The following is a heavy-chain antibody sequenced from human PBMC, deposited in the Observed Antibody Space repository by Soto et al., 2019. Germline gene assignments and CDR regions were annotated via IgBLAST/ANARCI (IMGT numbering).Heavy chain of an antibody. V-gene: IGHV3-30*09. J-gene: IGHJ4*02. Sequence: GGSLRLSCAASGFTFSNYNMHWVRQAPGKGLEWVAVISSDGRNEYYADSVKGRFDISRDNSRDTLYLQMNSLSAEDTALYYCARDVWYSGGYYVDEAGLDYWGQGTLVTVSS. D-gene: IGHD6-19*01. CDR2: ISSDGRNE. CDR3: ARDVWYSGGYYVDEAGLDY. CDR1: GFTFSNYN.